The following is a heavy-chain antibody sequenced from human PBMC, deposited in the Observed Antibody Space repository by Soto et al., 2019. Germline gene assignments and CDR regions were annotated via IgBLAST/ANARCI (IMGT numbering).Heavy chain of an antibody. CDR3: ARGTIFGVVIGPPDY. CDR2: IIPIFGTA. J-gene: IGHJ4*02. CDR1: GGTFSSYA. Sequence: GASVKVSCKASGGTFSSYAISWVRQAPGQGLEWMGGIIPIFGTANYAQKFQGRVTITADESTSTAYMELSSLRSEDTAVYYCARGTIFGVVIGPPDYWGQGTLVTVSS. V-gene: IGHV1-69*13. D-gene: IGHD3-3*01.